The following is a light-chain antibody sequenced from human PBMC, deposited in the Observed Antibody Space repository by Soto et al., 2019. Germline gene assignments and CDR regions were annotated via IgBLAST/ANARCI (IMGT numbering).Light chain of an antibody. V-gene: IGKV4-1*01. CDR1: QSVLDSSNNRNY. CDR3: QQFYTTSYT. J-gene: IGKJ2*01. CDR2: WAS. Sequence: DIVMTQSPDSLAVSLGERATINCKSSQSVLDSSNNRNYLAWYRQKSGQPPKLLIYWASTRESGGPDRFSAGGSGTDFSLTISSLQAEDVAVYYCQQFYTTSYTFGQGTKLEIK.